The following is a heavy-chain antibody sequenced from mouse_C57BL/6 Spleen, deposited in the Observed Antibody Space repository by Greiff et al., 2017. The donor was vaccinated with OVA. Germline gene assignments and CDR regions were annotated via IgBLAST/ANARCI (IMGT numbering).Heavy chain of an antibody. CDR1: GYTFTGYE. CDR2: IDPETGGT. J-gene: IGHJ4*01. V-gene: IGHV1-15*01. CDR3: TRRSISTVFASYYSMDY. D-gene: IGHD1-1*01. Sequence: VQLQQSGAELARPGASVTLSCKASGYTFTGYEMHWVKQTPVHGLEWIGAIDPETGGTAYNQKFKGKAILTADKSTSTAYMELRSLTSADAADDYGTRRSISTVFASYYSMDYWGQGTSVTVSS.